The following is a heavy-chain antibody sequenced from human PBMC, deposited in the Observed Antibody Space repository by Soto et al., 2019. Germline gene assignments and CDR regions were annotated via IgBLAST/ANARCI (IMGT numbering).Heavy chain of an antibody. Sequence: QVQLVESGGGVVQPGRSLRLSCAASGFTFSSYGMHWVRQAPGKGLEWVAVISYDGSNKYYADSVKGRFTISRDNSKNTLYLQMNSLIAEDTAVYYCAKEGYPLVRGVFYYYYGMDVWGQGTTVTVSS. V-gene: IGHV3-30*18. CDR2: ISYDGSNK. CDR1: GFTFSSYG. D-gene: IGHD3-10*01. CDR3: AKEGYPLVRGVFYYYYGMDV. J-gene: IGHJ6*02.